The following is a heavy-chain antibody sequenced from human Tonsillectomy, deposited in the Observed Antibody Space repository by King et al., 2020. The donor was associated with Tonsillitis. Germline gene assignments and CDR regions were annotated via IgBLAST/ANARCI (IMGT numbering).Heavy chain of an antibody. CDR1: GGSISSYY. CDR3: ARAPDLTYCGGDCYSGVDY. CDR2: IYYSGST. D-gene: IGHD2-21*02. V-gene: IGHV4-59*01. Sequence: QLHESGPGLVKPSETLSLTCTVSGGSISSYYWSWIRQPPGKGLEWIGYIYYSGSTNYNLSLKSRVPISEETSKNQFSLKLSPVTAADTAVYYCARAPDLTYCGGDCYSGVDYWGQGTLVTVSS. J-gene: IGHJ4*02.